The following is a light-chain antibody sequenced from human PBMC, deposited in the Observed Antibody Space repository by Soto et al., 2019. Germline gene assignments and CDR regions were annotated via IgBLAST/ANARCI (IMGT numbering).Light chain of an antibody. CDR2: EGV. CDR3: CSYAGSDTWV. Sequence: QSALTQPASVSGSPGQSITISCTGSSSDVGSYNLVSWYQQHPVKAPKLIVYEGVKRPSGVSNRFSGSKSGNTASLTISGLQAEDEADYYCCSYAGSDTWVFGAGTKVTVL. V-gene: IGLV2-23*01. CDR1: SSDVGSYNL. J-gene: IGLJ3*02.